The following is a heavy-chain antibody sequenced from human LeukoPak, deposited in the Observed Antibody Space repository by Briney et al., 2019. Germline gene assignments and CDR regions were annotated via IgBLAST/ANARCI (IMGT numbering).Heavy chain of an antibody. CDR1: GGPIKSGGYF. CDR3: ARERFAGGFRYLEY. D-gene: IGHD2-8*02. J-gene: IGHJ4*02. V-gene: IGHV4-31*03. Sequence: SSETLSLTCTVSGGPIKSGGYFWHWIRQSPGMGLEWIGFIYYTGSTNYNPSLKSRIIVSVDTSNNQFSLKLSSVTAADTAMYYCARERFAGGFRYLEYWGQGTLVTVSS. CDR2: IYYTGST.